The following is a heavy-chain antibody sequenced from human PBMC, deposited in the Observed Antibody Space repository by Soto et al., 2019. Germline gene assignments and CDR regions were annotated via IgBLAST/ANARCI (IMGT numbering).Heavy chain of an antibody. V-gene: IGHV4-34*01. CDR3: ARETSYGGYSGSDAFDI. CDR2: ITPSGGT. Sequence: SETLSLTCAVSGGSFSGYFWSWIRQSPGKGLEWIGEITPSGGTNYNPSLKSRLTISMDKSKNQFSLKVSSVTAADTAVYYCARETSYGGYSGSDAFDIWGQGTMVTVSS. CDR1: GGSFSGYF. D-gene: IGHD5-12*01. J-gene: IGHJ3*02.